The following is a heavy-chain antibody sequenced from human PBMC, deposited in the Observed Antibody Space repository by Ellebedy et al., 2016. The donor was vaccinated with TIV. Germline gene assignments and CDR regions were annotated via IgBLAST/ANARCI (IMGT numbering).Heavy chain of an antibody. CDR3: AGDYGDYGVEFDY. CDR1: EDSFSNYW. CDR2: IDPTDSYT. V-gene: IGHV5-10-1*01. J-gene: IGHJ4*02. Sequence: GESLKISCKGSEDSFSNYWITWVRQMPGKGLEWMGRIDPTDSYTNYSPSFQGHVTIAVDMSISTAYLQWSSLKASDTAMYYCAGDYGDYGVEFDYWGQGTLVAVSS. D-gene: IGHD4-17*01.